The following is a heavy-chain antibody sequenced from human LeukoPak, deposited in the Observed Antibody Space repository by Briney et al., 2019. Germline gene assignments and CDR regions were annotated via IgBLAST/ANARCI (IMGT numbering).Heavy chain of an antibody. V-gene: IGHV3-21*03. CDR1: GITLSSYN. CDR2: MSSSSRYI. D-gene: IGHD5-24*01. Sequence: GGSLRLSCAGSGITLSSYNMNWVRQAPGRGLERVSSMSSSSRYIYYADSVKGRFTISRDNSKNTLYLQMNSLKTDDTAVYYCITARRNANGYFAFDYWGQGALVAVSS. CDR3: ITARRNANGYFAFDY. J-gene: IGHJ4*02.